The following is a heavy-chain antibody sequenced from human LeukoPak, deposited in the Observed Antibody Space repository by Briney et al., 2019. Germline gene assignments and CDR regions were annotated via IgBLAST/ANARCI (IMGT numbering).Heavy chain of an antibody. CDR3: ARGPTLGLDI. CDR1: GYTFTAYY. J-gene: IGHJ3*02. Sequence: ASVKVSCKASGYTFTAYYIHWVRQAPGQGLEWMGWINPNSGDTTLLQRFQGRVTMTRDTPIITAYMELSSLTSDDTGMYYCARGPTLGLDIWGQGTMVTVSS. V-gene: IGHV1-2*02. CDR2: INPNSGDT.